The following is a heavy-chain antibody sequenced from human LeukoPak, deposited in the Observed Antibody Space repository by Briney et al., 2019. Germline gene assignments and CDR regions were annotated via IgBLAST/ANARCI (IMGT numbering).Heavy chain of an antibody. V-gene: IGHV3-48*03. CDR3: ARDSRGSSWFFDY. CDR1: GFTFSSYE. D-gene: IGHD6-13*01. Sequence: GGSLTLTCAASGFTFSSYEMNWVRQAPAKGLEWVSYISSSGRTFYYADSVKGRFTISRDNGKNSLYLQMSSLRVEDTAVYYCARDSRGSSWFFDYWGQGALVTVSS. CDR2: ISSSGRTF. J-gene: IGHJ4*02.